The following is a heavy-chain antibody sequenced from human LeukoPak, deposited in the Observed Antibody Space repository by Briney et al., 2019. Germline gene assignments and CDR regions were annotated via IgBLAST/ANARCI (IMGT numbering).Heavy chain of an antibody. CDR1: GFTFSSSG. Sequence: GRSLRLSCAASGFTFSSSGMNWVRQAPGKGLEWVSSISSSSSYIYYADSVKGRFTISRDNAKNSLYLQMNSLRAEDTAVYYCARGELGKKDYWGQGTLVTVSS. D-gene: IGHD7-27*01. CDR3: ARGELGKKDY. CDR2: ISSSSSYI. J-gene: IGHJ4*02. V-gene: IGHV3-21*01.